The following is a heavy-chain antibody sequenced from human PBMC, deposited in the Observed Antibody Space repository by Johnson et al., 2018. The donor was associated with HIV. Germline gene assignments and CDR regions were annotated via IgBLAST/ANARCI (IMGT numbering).Heavy chain of an antibody. J-gene: IGHJ3*02. CDR1: GFTVSNNY. Sequence: VQLVESGGGLVQPGGSLRLSCAASGFTVSNNYMSWVRQAPGKGLDWVAGINWNGVSINYADSVKGRFSISRDNVKNSLYLQMDSLRDEDTAFYYCARDPTIEASRLTGDFGAFDIWGQGTMVIVCS. D-gene: IGHD7-27*01. V-gene: IGHV3-20*04. CDR3: ARDPTIEASRLTGDFGAFDI. CDR2: INWNGVSI.